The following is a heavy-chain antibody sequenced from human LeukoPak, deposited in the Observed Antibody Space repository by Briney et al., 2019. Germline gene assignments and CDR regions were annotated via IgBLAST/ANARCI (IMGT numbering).Heavy chain of an antibody. CDR1: GGSISSYY. D-gene: IGHD3-22*01. Sequence: SETLSLTCTVSGGSISSYYWSWIRQPAGKGLEWIGRIYTSGSTNYNPSLKSRVTMSVDTSKNQFSLKLSSVTAADTAVYCCARGVYYYDSSGYPGVASYYFDYWGQGTLVTVSS. CDR3: ARGVYYYDSSGYPGVASYYFDY. CDR2: IYTSGST. J-gene: IGHJ4*02. V-gene: IGHV4-4*07.